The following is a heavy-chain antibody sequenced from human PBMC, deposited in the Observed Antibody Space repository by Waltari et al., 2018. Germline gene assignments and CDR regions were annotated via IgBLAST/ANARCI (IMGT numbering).Heavy chain of an antibody. V-gene: IGHV4-39*01. CDR1: GGSIISNRHY. CDR3: ATYVGASIGTAAFDV. CDR2: FSYTGTT. J-gene: IGHJ3*01. D-gene: IGHD3-16*01. Sequence: QLHLQEAGPGLVKPSETLSLTCSVSGGSIISNRHYWAWIRQPPGKGLEWTATFSYTGTTYYNPSLRSRITISVDMAKNQFSLKLTSVTPADTAVYYCATYVGASIGTAAFDVWGQGTMVTVSS.